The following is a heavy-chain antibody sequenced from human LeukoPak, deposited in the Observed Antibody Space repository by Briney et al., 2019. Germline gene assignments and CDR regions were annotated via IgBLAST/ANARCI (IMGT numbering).Heavy chain of an antibody. CDR3: ATSSNDYSTYGGY. Sequence: ASVKVSCKASGYTFTSYDINWVRQATGQGLEWMGWMNPNRGNTGYAQKFQGRVTMTRNTSISTAYMERRSVRSDDTAVYYFATSSNDYSTYGGYWGQGTLLTVPS. D-gene: IGHD4-11*01. V-gene: IGHV1-8*01. CDR2: MNPNRGNT. J-gene: IGHJ4*02. CDR1: GYTFTSYD.